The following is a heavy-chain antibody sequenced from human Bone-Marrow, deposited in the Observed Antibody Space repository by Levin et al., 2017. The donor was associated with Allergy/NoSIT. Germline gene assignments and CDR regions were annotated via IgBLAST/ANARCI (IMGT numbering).Heavy chain of an antibody. D-gene: IGHD3-10*01. Sequence: GESLKISCAASGFTFSSYAMHWVRQAPGKGLEWVAVISYDGSNKYYADSVKGRFTISRDNSKNTLYLQMNSLRAEDTAVYYCARDTGRFGELYGMDVWGQGTTVTVSS. CDR1: GFTFSSYA. CDR3: ARDTGRFGELYGMDV. V-gene: IGHV3-30-3*01. J-gene: IGHJ6*02. CDR2: ISYDGSNK.